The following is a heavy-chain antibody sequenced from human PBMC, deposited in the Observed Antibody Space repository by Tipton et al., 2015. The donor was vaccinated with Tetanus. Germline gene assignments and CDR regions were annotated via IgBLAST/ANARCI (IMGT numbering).Heavy chain of an antibody. D-gene: IGHD4-17*01. J-gene: IGHJ5*02. CDR1: GDSVSTGNFY. CDR3: ARHLYGYWFDP. CDR2: IYFEGRT. V-gene: IGHV4-39*01. Sequence: TLSLTCTVSGDSVSTGNFYWSWIRQPPGKGLEWIASIYFEGRTYYSPSLRSRVTIAVDTAQNLFSLRLTSVTATDTAVYYCARHLYGYWFDPWGQGALVTVSS.